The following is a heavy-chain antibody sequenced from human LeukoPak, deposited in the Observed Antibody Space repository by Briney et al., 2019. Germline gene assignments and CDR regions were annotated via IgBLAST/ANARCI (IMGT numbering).Heavy chain of an antibody. CDR3: ARHGSTDYFDY. CDR1: GGSISSTTPY. V-gene: IGHV4-39*01. CDR2: IYYSGST. Sequence: PSETLSLTCAVSGGSISSTTPYWGWIRQPPGKGLEWIGRIYYSGSTFYNPSLESRVTISVDTPKNQLSLRLSSVTAADTAVYYCARHGSTDYFDYWGQGTLVTVSS. J-gene: IGHJ4*02. D-gene: IGHD2-2*03.